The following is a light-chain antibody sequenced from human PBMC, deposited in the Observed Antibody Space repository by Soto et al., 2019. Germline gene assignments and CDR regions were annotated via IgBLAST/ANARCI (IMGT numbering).Light chain of an antibody. CDR2: KAS. Sequence: DIQMTQSPSTLSASVGDRVTITCRASQNIYTWLAWYQQKPGKAPNVLIFKASNLETGVPSRFSGNGSGTEFSLTNSSLQPDDFATYYCQQYYDFRTFGQGTKVEIK. J-gene: IGKJ1*01. V-gene: IGKV1-5*03. CDR3: QQYYDFRT. CDR1: QNIYTW.